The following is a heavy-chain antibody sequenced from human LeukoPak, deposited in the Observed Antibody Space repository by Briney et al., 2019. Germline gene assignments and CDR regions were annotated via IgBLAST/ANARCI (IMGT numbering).Heavy chain of an antibody. CDR1: GGSISSYY. J-gene: IGHJ3*01. V-gene: IGHV4-38-2*02. CDR2: IYHSGST. CDR3: ARDLRGELLS. Sequence: SETLSLTCTVSGGSISSYYWGWIRQPPGKGLEWIGSIYHSGSTYYNPSLKSRVTISVDTSKNQFSLKLSSVTAADTAVYYCARDLRGELLSWGQGTMVTVSS. D-gene: IGHD1-26*01.